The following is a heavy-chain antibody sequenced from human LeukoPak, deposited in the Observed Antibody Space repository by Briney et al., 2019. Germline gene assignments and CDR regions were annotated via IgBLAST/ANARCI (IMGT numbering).Heavy chain of an antibody. CDR2: ISGSGGST. D-gene: IGHD1-26*01. V-gene: IGHV3-23*01. Sequence: GGSLRLSCAASGFTFSHYGMTWVRQAPGKGLEWVSAISGSGGSTYYAGSVKGRFTISRDNSKNTLYLQMNSLRPEDTAVYYCARARSIVGVSPFQHWGQGTLVTVSS. J-gene: IGHJ1*01. CDR3: ARARSIVGVSPFQH. CDR1: GFTFSHYG.